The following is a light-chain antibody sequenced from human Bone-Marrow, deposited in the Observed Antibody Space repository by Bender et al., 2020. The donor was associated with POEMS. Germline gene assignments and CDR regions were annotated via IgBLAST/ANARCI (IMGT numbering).Light chain of an antibody. CDR2: EVD. V-gene: IGLV2-11*01. CDR1: SSDV. J-gene: IGLJ2*01. CDR3: CSYAGSHTWV. Sequence: QSALTQPRSVSGSPGQSVTISCFGTSSDVSWYQQRPNKAPKLLIWEVDRRPSGVPDRFSGSKSGNTASLTISGLQAEDEADYYCCSYAGSHTWVFGGGTKLTVL.